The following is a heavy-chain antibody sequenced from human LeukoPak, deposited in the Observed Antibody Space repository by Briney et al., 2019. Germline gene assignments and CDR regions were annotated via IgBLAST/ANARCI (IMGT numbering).Heavy chain of an antibody. V-gene: IGHV3-23*01. CDR2: ISGSGGST. CDR3: TKVSWPGGLERGYSYDTGTYYFDY. D-gene: IGHD5-18*01. J-gene: IGHJ4*02. CDR1: GFTFSSYA. Sequence: PGGSLRLSCAASGFTFSSYAMSWVRQAPGKGLEWVSAISGSGGSTYYADSVKGRFTISRDNSKNTLYLQMNSLRAEDTAVYYCTKVSWPGGLERGYSYDTGTYYFDYWGQGTLVTVSS.